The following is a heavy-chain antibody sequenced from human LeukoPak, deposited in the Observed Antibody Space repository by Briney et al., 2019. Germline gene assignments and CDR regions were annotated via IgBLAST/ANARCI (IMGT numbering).Heavy chain of an antibody. Sequence: ASVKVSCKASGYTFTSYGISWVRQAPGQGLEWTGWISAYNGNTNYAQKLQGRVTMTTDTSTSTAYIELRSLRSDDTAVYYCARDGYSSGWFVYYGMDVWGQGTTVTVSS. D-gene: IGHD6-19*01. CDR1: GYTFTSYG. V-gene: IGHV1-18*01. CDR2: ISAYNGNT. CDR3: ARDGYSSGWFVYYGMDV. J-gene: IGHJ6*02.